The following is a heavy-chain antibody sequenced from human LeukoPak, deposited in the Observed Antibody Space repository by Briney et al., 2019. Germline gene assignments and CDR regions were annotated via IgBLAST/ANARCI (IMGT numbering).Heavy chain of an antibody. Sequence: GGSLRLSCAASGFTFSSYAMSWVRQAPGKGLEWVSAISGSGGSTYYADSVKGRFTISRDNSKNTLYLQMNSLRAEDTAEYYCANTGCSSRWPYDYWGQGTLVTVSS. CDR3: ANTGCSSRWPYDY. CDR2: ISGSGGST. V-gene: IGHV3-23*01. D-gene: IGHD6-13*01. J-gene: IGHJ4*02. CDR1: GFTFSSYA.